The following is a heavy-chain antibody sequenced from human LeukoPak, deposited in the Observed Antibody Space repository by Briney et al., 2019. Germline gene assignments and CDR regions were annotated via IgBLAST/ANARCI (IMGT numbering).Heavy chain of an antibody. CDR3: ARVQKGHDYGDYGWWTRETNFDY. CDR1: GYTFTSYY. J-gene: IGHJ4*02. V-gene: IGHV1-46*01. D-gene: IGHD4-17*01. Sequence: ASVKVSCKASGYTFTSYYMHWVRQAPGQGLEWMGIINPSGGSTSYAQKFQGRVTMTRDTSTSTVYMELSSLRSEDTAVYYCARVQKGHDYGDYGWWTRETNFDYWGQGTLVTVSS. CDR2: INPSGGST.